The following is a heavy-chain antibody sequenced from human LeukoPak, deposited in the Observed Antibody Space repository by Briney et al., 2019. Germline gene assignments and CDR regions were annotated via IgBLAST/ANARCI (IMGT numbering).Heavy chain of an antibody. CDR2: IYYSGST. V-gene: IGHV4-39*07. J-gene: IGHJ4*02. Sequence: SETLSLTCTVSGGSISSSSYYRGWIRQPPGKGLEWIGSIYYSGSTYYNPSLKSRVTISVDTSKNQFSLKLSSVTAADTAVYYCARVLLVWFGELSHFDYWGQGTLVTVSS. CDR1: GGSISSSSYY. D-gene: IGHD3-10*01. CDR3: ARVLLVWFGELSHFDY.